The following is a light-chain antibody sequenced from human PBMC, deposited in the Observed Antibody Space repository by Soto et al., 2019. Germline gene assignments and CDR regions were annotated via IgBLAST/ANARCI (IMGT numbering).Light chain of an antibody. J-gene: IGLJ1*01. Sequence: QSVLTQPPSVSGAPGQRVTISCAGSASNIGASYDVHWYQQVPGTAPKLLIYGNFNRPSGVPDRFSGSKSGTSASLAITGLQAEDEADYYCASWDGSLSGHVFGTGTKVTVL. CDR3: ASWDGSLSGHV. V-gene: IGLV1-40*01. CDR1: ASNIGASYD. CDR2: GNF.